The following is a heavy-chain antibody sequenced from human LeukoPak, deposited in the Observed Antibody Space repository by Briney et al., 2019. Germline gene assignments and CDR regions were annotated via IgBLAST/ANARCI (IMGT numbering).Heavy chain of an antibody. J-gene: IGHJ4*02. V-gene: IGHV4-39*07. CDR1: GGSISSSSYY. Sequence: PSETLSLTCTVSGGSISSSSYYWGWIRQPPGKGLEWIGSIYYSGSTYYNPSLKSRVTISVDTSKNQFSLKLSSVTAADTAVYYCARVGGGVVVAATHYWGQGTLVTVSS. CDR2: IYYSGST. CDR3: ARVGGGVVVAATHY. D-gene: IGHD2-15*01.